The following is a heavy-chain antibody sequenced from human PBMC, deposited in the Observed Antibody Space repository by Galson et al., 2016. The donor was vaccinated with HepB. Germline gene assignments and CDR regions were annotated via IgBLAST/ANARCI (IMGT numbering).Heavy chain of an antibody. CDR1: GDSVYNNGAA. V-gene: IGHV6-1*01. D-gene: IGHD3-10*01. CDR3: ARAVMLGRGMDV. CDR2: TFYRSTWEN. Sequence: CAISGDSVYNNGAAWVWIRQSPSRGLEWLGRTFYRSTWENHYAGSVKDRITISPDTSRNQSSLHLNSVTPEDTAVYYCARAVMLGRGMDVWGQGTRVTVSS. J-gene: IGHJ6*02.